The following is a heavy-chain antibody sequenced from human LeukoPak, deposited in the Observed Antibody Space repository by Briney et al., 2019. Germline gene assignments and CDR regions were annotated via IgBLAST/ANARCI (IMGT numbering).Heavy chain of an antibody. CDR2: IKQDGSEK. J-gene: IGHJ5*02. CDR1: GFTLSTYW. V-gene: IGHV3-7*01. Sequence: GGSLRLSCAASGFTLSTYWMSWVRQTSGKGLEWVANIKQDGSEKYYVDSVKGRFTISRDNAKNSLYLQMNSLTAEDTAVYYCARGWGWFGPWGQGTLVTVSS. D-gene: IGHD3-16*01. CDR3: ARGWGWFGP.